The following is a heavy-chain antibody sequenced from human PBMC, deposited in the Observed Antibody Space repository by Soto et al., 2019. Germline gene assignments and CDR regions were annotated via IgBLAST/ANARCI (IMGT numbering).Heavy chain of an antibody. CDR1: GYTFTSYG. Sequence: QVQLVQSGAEVKKPGASVKVSCKASGYTFTSYGISWVRQAPGQGLEWMGWISAYNGNTNYAQQLQGRVTMTTDTSTSTAYIELRSLSSDDTAVYSCEREGVFAYSRPGGWFDPWGQGTLVTVAS. CDR3: EREGVFAYSRPGGWFDP. D-gene: IGHD6-13*01. CDR2: ISAYNGNT. V-gene: IGHV1-18*01. J-gene: IGHJ5*02.